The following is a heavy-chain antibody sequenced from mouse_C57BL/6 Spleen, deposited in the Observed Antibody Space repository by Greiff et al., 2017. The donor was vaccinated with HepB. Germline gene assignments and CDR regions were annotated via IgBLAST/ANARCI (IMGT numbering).Heavy chain of an antibody. CDR1: GYTFTDYY. Sequence: VKLVESGAELVKPGASVKISCKASGYTFTDYYINWVKQRPGQGLEWIGKIGPGSGSTYYNEKFKGKATLTADKSSSTAYMQLSSLTSEDSAVYFCAREDYYGSREGTWFAYWGQGTLVTVSA. D-gene: IGHD1-1*01. CDR2: IGPGSGST. V-gene: IGHV1-77*01. CDR3: AREDYYGSREGTWFAY. J-gene: IGHJ3*01.